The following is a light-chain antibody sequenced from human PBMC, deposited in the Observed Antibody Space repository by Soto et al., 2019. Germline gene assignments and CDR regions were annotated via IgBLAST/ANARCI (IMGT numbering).Light chain of an antibody. Sequence: QSVLTQPPSVSGAPGQRVTISCTGSSSNIGAGYDVHWYQQLPGTAPKLLIYGNSNRPSGVPDRFSGSKSGTSASLAIIGFQAEDEADYYCQSYDSSLSGYVFGTGTKVTV. CDR3: QSYDSSLSGYV. J-gene: IGLJ1*01. V-gene: IGLV1-40*01. CDR2: GNS. CDR1: SSNIGAGYD.